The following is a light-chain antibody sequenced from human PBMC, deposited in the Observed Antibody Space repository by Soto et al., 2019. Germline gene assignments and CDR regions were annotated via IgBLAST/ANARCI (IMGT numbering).Light chain of an antibody. J-gene: IGKJ3*01. V-gene: IGKV3-11*01. CDR3: EQHSNWPPFFT. CDR2: DAS. Sequence: EIMLTQSPATLSLSPGERATLSCRASPSVSSYLAWYQQKPGQAPMLLTYDASNSALGIPARFSGRGSGPDFTPTTSSLEPENFAVYYCEQHSNWPPFFTFGPGTKVDIK. CDR1: PSVSSY.